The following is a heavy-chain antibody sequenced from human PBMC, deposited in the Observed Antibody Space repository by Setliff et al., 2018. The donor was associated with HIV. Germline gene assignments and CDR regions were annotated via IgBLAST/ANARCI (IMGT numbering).Heavy chain of an antibody. Sequence: GESLKISFKGSGYSFTTYWIGWVRQMPGKGLEWMGIIYPYDSDTRYSPSFQGQVIISADKSISTAYVQWSGLKASDTAMYYCARRPYYDSWSGHQAFDIWGQGTMVTVSS. V-gene: IGHV5-51*01. CDR2: IYPYDSDT. J-gene: IGHJ3*02. D-gene: IGHD3-3*01. CDR3: ARRPYYDSWSGHQAFDI. CDR1: GYSFTTYW.